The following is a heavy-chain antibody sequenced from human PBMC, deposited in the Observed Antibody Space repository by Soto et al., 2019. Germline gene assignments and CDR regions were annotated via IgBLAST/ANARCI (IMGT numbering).Heavy chain of an antibody. V-gene: IGHV3-9*01. CDR1: GFTFDDYA. D-gene: IGHD6-19*01. CDR2: ISWNSGSI. J-gene: IGHJ4*02. Sequence: ESGGGLVQPGRSLRLSCAASGFTFDDYAMHWVRQAPGKGLEWVSGISWNSGSIGYADSVKGRFTISRDNAKNSLYLQMNSLRAEDTALYYCAKDMTDSSGWFDYWGQGTLVTVSS. CDR3: AKDMTDSSGWFDY.